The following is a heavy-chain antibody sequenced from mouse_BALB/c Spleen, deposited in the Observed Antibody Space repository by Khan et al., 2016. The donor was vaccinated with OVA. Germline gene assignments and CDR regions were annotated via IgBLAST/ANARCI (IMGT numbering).Heavy chain of an antibody. CDR2: INTYTGEP. J-gene: IGHJ4*01. CDR3: ARMALRYALDY. Sequence: QIQLVQSGPELKKPGETVKISCKASGYSFTNYGMNWVKQAPGKGLKWMGWINTYTGEPSYADDFKGRFAFSLETSASTAYLQINNLKNDDTATYFCARMALRYALDYWGQGTSVTVSS. V-gene: IGHV9-3-1*01. D-gene: IGHD1-1*01. CDR1: GYSFTNYG.